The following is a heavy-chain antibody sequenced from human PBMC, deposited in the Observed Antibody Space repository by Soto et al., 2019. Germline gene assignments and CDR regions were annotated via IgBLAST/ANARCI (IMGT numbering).Heavy chain of an antibody. J-gene: IGHJ4*02. V-gene: IGHV4-31*03. CDR3: ARAGDYAILTGSIGPFDY. CDR2: IYYSGRT. Sequence: SETLSLTCTVSGGSISSGGYFWSWVPQHPGTGLEWIGNIYYSGRTYYNPSLQSRVTISVDTAKNQFSLRLSSVTAADTAVYYCARAGDYAILTGSIGPFDYWGQGSLVTLSS. D-gene: IGHD3-9*01. CDR1: GGSISSGGYF.